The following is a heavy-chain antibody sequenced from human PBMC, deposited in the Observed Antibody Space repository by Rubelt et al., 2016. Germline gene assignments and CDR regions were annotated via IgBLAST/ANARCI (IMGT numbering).Heavy chain of an antibody. Sequence: QVQLQQWGAGLLKPSETLSLTCAVYGGSFRGYYWSWIRQPPGKGLAWIGEINNSGSTNYNPSLKSRVTIPVATSKNQFSLKRSSVPAADTAVYYCARGRRGSSSWLGRDYYGMDVWGQGTTVTVSS. CDR2: INNSGST. CDR1: GGSFRGYY. D-gene: IGHD6-13*01. CDR3: ARGRRGSSSWLGRDYYGMDV. V-gene: IGHV4-34*01. J-gene: IGHJ6*02.